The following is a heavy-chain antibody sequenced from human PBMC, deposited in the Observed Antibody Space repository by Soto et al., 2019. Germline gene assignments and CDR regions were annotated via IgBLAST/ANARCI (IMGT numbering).Heavy chain of an antibody. CDR2: ISYDGSNK. V-gene: IGHV3-30-3*01. Sequence: QVQLVESGGGVVQPGRSLRLSCAASGFTFSSYAMHWVRQAPGKGLEWVAVISYDGSNKYYADSVKGRFTISRDNSKNTLDLQMNSLRAEDTAVYYCARGAIAARPRDWYFDLWGRGTLVTVSS. CDR3: ARGAIAARPRDWYFDL. J-gene: IGHJ2*01. CDR1: GFTFSSYA. D-gene: IGHD6-6*01.